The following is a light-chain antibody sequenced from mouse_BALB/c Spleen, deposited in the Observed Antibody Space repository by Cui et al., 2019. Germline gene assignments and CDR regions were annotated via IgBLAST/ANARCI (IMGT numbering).Light chain of an antibody. CDR1: TDFDDD. J-gene: IGKJ4*01. CDR2: EGD. CDR3: LQSDYLPFT. Sequence: DTTVTHSPASLSVAIGEKVTISCITITDFDDDMNWYQQKPGEPPNLLISEGDALRRGVASRFSSSGYGTDFVFTIENMLAEDVADDYYLQSDYLPFTFGSGTKLEIK. V-gene: IGKV17-121*01.